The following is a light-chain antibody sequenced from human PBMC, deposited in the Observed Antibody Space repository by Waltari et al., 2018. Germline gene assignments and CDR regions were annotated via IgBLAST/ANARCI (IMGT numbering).Light chain of an antibody. CDR2: DNN. CDR3: GAWDTSLSTVM. V-gene: IGLV1-51*01. Sequence: QSVLTQPPSVSAAPGQRVTISCSGSSSNIENNYVSWYQQVPGTAPQLLIYDNNKRPSGIPDRFSGSKSGTSATLDITGLQTGDEADYYCGAWDTSLSTVMFGGGTELTVL. CDR1: SSNIENNY. J-gene: IGLJ3*02.